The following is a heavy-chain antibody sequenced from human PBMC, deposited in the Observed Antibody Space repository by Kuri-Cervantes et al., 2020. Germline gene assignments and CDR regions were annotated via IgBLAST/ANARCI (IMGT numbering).Heavy chain of an antibody. CDR1: GGSISSGGYY. J-gene: IGHJ3*02. V-gene: IGHV4-61*08. CDR2: IYYSGRT. CDR3: ARDLAYDSSGYYFDI. Sequence: SETLSLTCTVSGGSISSGGYYWSWIRQPPGKGLEWIGYIYYSGRTSYKPSLNSRVTISVDTSKNQFSLKLSSVTAADTAVYYCARDLAYDSSGYYFDIWGQGTMVTVSS. D-gene: IGHD3-22*01.